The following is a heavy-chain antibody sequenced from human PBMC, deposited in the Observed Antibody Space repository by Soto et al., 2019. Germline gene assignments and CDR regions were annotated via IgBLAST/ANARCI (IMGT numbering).Heavy chain of an antibody. CDR2: IYWDDDK. CDR1: GFSLSTSGVG. V-gene: IGHV2-5*02. Sequence: QITLKESGPTLVKPTQTLTLTCTFSGFSLSTSGVGVGWIRQPPGKALEWLAPIYWDDDKRYSPSLKSRLTSTKDPSQNQVALTLTQMDPVDTPTYYCAHRPSYCSGGSCYSGFDYWGQGTLVTVSS. D-gene: IGHD2-15*01. CDR3: AHRPSYCSGGSCYSGFDY. J-gene: IGHJ4*02.